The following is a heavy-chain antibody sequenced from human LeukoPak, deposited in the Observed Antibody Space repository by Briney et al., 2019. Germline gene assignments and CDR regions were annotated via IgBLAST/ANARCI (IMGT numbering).Heavy chain of an antibody. CDR1: GGSISSYY. J-gene: IGHJ4*02. D-gene: IGHD3-10*01. CDR2: IYYSGST. Sequence: PSETLSLTCTVSGGSISSYYWSWIRQPPGKGLEWIGYIYYSGSTNYNPSLKSRVTISVDTSKNQSSLKLSSVTAADTAVYYCASNYYGSGSLDYWGQGNLVTVSS. V-gene: IGHV4-59*08. CDR3: ASNYYGSGSLDY.